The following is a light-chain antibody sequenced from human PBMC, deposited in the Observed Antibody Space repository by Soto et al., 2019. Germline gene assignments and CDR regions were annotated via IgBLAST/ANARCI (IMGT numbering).Light chain of an antibody. CDR1: QSVSNNY. V-gene: IGKV3-20*01. Sequence: EILLTQSPGTLSLSPGERATVSYRASQSVSNNYLAWYQQKPGHAPRLIIYGASRRARGIAGRFSGSGSGKDFPLTISRLEHEDFAVYYCQQYGSSGTFGQGTKVDIK. CDR2: GAS. CDR3: QQYGSSGT. J-gene: IGKJ1*01.